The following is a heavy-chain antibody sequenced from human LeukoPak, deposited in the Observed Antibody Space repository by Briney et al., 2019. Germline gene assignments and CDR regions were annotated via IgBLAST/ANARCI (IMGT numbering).Heavy chain of an antibody. J-gene: IGHJ4*02. CDR2: ISGSGGST. Sequence: GGSLRLSCAASGFTFSSYAMSWVRQAPGKGLEWVSAISGSGGSTYYADSVKGRFPISRDNSKNTLYLQMNSLRAEDTAVYYCASPPNEYSSSWYGYWGQGTLVTVSS. CDR1: GFTFSSYA. CDR3: ASPPNEYSSSWYGY. V-gene: IGHV3-23*01. D-gene: IGHD6-13*01.